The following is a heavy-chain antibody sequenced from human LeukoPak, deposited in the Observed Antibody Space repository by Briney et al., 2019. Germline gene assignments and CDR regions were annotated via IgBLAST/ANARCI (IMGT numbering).Heavy chain of an antibody. V-gene: IGHV1-69*01. D-gene: IGHD2-2*01. Sequence: SSVKVSCKASGGTFRNYPISWVRQAPEQGLEWMGGILPIFRMTNYAEKFQGRVTITADESTTTAYLELNSLRSEDTAVYYCAICSSTWSGDRPDSWGQGSLVTVSS. CDR2: ILPIFRMT. CDR1: GGTFRNYP. CDR3: AICSSTWSGDRPDS. J-gene: IGHJ4*02.